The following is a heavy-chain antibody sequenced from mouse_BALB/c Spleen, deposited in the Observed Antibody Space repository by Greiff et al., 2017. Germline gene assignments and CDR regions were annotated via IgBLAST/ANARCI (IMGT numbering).Heavy chain of an antibody. CDR3: ARDGSSYFDY. V-gene: IGHV5-17*02. Sequence: EVKVVESGGGLVQPGGSRKLSCAASGFTFSSFGMHWVRQAPEKGLEWVAYISSGSSTIYYADTVKGRFTISRDNPKNTLFLQMTSLRSEDTAMYYCARDGSSYFDYWGQGTTLTVSS. CDR1: GFTFSSFG. J-gene: IGHJ2*01. D-gene: IGHD1-1*01. CDR2: ISSGSSTI.